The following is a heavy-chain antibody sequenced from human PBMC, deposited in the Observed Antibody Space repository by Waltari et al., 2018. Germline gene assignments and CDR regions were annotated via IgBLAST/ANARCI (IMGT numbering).Heavy chain of an antibody. Sequence: EVQLVESGGGLVKPGGSIRLSCAASAFNFFALWMTRVRPAPGKGLEWVGRIKRSSDGGAAEYAAPVNGRFIISRDDSSSTLYLQMNSLKSEDTAVYYCITDPANAYVRWFDPWGQGTLVTVSS. CDR1: AFNFFALW. CDR3: ITDPANAYVRWFDP. D-gene: IGHD2-2*01. CDR2: IKRSSDGGAA. J-gene: IGHJ5*02. V-gene: IGHV3-15*01.